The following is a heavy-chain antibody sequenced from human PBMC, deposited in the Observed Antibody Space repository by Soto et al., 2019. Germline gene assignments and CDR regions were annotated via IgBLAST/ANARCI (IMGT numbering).Heavy chain of an antibody. CDR1: GGTFSSYT. D-gene: IGHD2-15*01. CDR2: IIPILGIA. V-gene: IGHV1-69*02. CDR3: ARGKDCSGGSCHSWPPDY. J-gene: IGHJ4*02. Sequence: SVKVSCKASGGTFSSYTISWVRQAPGQGLEWMGRIIPILGIANYAQKFQGRVMITADKSTSTAYMELSSLRSEDTAVYYCARGKDCSGGSCHSWPPDYWGQGTLVTVSS.